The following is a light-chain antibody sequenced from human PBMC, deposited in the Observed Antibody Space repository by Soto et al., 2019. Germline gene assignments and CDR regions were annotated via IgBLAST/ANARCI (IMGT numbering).Light chain of an antibody. J-gene: IGKJ1*01. CDR3: QQYGRSPRT. CDR2: GAS. V-gene: IGKV3-20*01. Sequence: EIGLTQSPGTLSLSPGERATLSCRASQSVSSSFLAWYQQKPGQAPRLLIYGASSRATGIPDRFSGSGSGTDFTLTISRLEPEDGAVYYCQQYGRSPRTFGQGTNVEIK. CDR1: QSVSSSF.